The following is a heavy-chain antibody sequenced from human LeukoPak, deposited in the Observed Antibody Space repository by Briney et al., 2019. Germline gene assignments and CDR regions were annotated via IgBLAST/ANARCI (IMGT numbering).Heavy chain of an antibody. D-gene: IGHD2-15*01. J-gene: IGHJ3*02. Sequence: GSSLSLPCAASGLTYRQYAKHGARHAPGKALVCVADLWYGWTIDYYAGAVTARLTFSRDNSRHTLSLRMNSLRGGDTAVYYCAREADCSGGRGYGGAFDIWGQGTMVTVSS. CDR1: GLTYRQYA. CDR3: AREADCSGGRGYGGAFDI. V-gene: IGHV3-33*08. CDR2: LWYGWTID.